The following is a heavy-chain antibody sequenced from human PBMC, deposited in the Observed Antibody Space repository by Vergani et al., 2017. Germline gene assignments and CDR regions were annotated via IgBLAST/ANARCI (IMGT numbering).Heavy chain of an antibody. CDR2: IRSKAYGGTT. Sequence: EVQLVESGGGLVQPGRSLRLSCTASGFTFGDYAMSWVRQAPGKGLEWVGFIRSKAYGGTTEYAASVKGRFTISRDDSKSIAYLQMNSLKTEDTAVYYCTRPLYYYDSSGVEGYYFDYWGQGTLVTVSS. D-gene: IGHD3-22*01. V-gene: IGHV3-49*04. CDR3: TRPLYYYDSSGVEGYYFDY. CDR1: GFTFGDYA. J-gene: IGHJ4*02.